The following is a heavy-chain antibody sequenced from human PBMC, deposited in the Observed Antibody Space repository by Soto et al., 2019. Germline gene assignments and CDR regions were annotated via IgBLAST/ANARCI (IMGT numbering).Heavy chain of an antibody. CDR2: ISTYNGHT. CDR3: ARKYSGSSWFDP. Sequence: QVQLVQSGAEVRKPGASVKVSCEASGYTFSSSGITWVRQAPGQGLEWMGWISTYNGHTNYAQKLLGRVTMTTDTSTRTAYMELRSLKSDDTAVYYCARKYSGSSWFDPCGQGTLVTVSS. V-gene: IGHV1-18*01. CDR1: GYTFSSSG. J-gene: IGHJ5*02. D-gene: IGHD6-6*01.